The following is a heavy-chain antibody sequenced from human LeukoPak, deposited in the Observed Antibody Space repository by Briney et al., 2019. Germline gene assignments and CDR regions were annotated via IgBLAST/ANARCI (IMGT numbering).Heavy chain of an antibody. J-gene: IGHJ5*02. CDR2: ISYSGSTT. CDR1: GFSFSTFW. V-gene: IGHV3-48*04. CDR3: ARAGPPAFDP. Sequence: PGGSLRLSCAASGFSFSTFWMTWVRQAPGKGLEWVSYISYSGSTTSYADSVKGRFTISRDNAKNSLYLQMNSLRAEDTAVYYCARAGPPAFDPWGQGTLVTVSS.